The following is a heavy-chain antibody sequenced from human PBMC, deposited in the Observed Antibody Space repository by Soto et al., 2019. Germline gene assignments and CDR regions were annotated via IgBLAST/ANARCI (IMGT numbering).Heavy chain of an antibody. CDR3: ARSDSSSRNYGMDV. J-gene: IGHJ6*02. CDR1: GYRFTTYW. V-gene: IGHV5-10-1*01. CDR2: IDPSDSYT. Sequence: HGESLKISCQGSGYRFTTYWISWVRQMHGKGLEWMGRIDPSDSYTNYSPSFQGHVTISADKSISTAYLQWSSLKASDTAMYYCARSDSSSRNYGMDVWGQGTTVTVSS. D-gene: IGHD6-13*01.